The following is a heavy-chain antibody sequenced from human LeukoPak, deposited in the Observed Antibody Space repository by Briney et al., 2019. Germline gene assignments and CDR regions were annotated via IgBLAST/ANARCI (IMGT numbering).Heavy chain of an antibody. Sequence: SETLSLTCTVSVGSISSYYWSWIRQPPGKGLEWIGYIYYSGSTNYNPSLKSRVTISVDTSKNQFSLKLSSVTAADTAVYYCARWGEDYYDSSGYPQDAFDIWGQGTMVTVSS. CDR2: IYYSGST. V-gene: IGHV4-59*01. CDR3: ARWGEDYYDSSGYPQDAFDI. D-gene: IGHD3-22*01. CDR1: VGSISSYY. J-gene: IGHJ3*02.